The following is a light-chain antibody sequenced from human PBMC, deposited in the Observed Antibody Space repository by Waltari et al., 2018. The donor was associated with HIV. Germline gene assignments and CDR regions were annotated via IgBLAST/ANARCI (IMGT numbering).Light chain of an antibody. CDR1: QSVSTSS. CDR3: QQYGNSPPLT. Sequence: EIVLTQSPGTLSLSPGERATLSCRASQSVSTSSLAWYQQKPGQAPRLFIYDASTRATGIPDRFSGSGSGTDFTLTISRLEPEDFAVYYCQQYGNSPPLTFGGGTKVELK. CDR2: DAS. V-gene: IGKV3-20*01. J-gene: IGKJ4*01.